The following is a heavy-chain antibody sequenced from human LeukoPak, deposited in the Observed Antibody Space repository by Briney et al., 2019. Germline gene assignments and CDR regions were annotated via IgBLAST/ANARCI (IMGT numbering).Heavy chain of an antibody. D-gene: IGHD3-16*01. V-gene: IGHV1-3*01. J-gene: IGHJ4*02. Sequence: ASVKVSCKASGYTFTSYAMHWVRQAPGQRLEWMGWINAGNGNTKYSQKFQARVTITRDTSASTAYMELSSLRSEDTAVYYCARRAGEEGFDYWGQGTLVTVSS. CDR1: GYTFTSYA. CDR3: ARRAGEEGFDY. CDR2: INAGNGNT.